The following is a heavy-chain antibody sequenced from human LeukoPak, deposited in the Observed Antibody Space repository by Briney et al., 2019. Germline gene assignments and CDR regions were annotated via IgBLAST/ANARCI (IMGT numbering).Heavy chain of an antibody. CDR1: GFTFSSYW. CDR3: ARTYCSSTSCYPNDY. J-gene: IGHJ4*02. CDR2: IKQDGSEK. V-gene: IGHV3-7*01. D-gene: IGHD2-2*01. Sequence: RGSLRLSCAASGFTFSSYWMSWVRQAPGKGLEWVANIKQDGSEKYYVDSVKGRFTISRDNAKNSLYLQMNSLRAEDTAVYYCARTYCSSTSCYPNDYWGQGTLVTVSS.